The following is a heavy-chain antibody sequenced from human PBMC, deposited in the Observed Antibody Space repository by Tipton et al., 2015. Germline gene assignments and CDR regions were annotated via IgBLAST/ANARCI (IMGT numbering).Heavy chain of an antibody. D-gene: IGHD6-13*01. V-gene: IGHV4-38-2*01. J-gene: IGHJ5*02. CDR3: ARGAQHSTWS. Sequence: TLSLTCAVSAYSISTDYYWVWIRQPPGKGLEWIGSISHSGNTYYNPSLKSRVTMSRDTSKNQFSLHLNSVTPDDTAMYYCARGAQHSTWSWGQGTLVTVSS. CDR1: AYSISTDYY. CDR2: ISHSGNT.